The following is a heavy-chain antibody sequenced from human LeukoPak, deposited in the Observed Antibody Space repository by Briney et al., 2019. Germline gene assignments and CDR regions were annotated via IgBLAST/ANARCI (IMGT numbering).Heavy chain of an antibody. Sequence: GGSLRLSCAASGFTFRDYDMRWVRQAPGKGLEWVSSISVSGSKTYYAESVKGRLTISRDNSKNTLDLHMYSLRVEDTAIYYCAKDSALWGQGTLVTVSS. CDR3: AKDSAL. CDR2: ISVSGSKT. CDR1: GFTFRDYD. D-gene: IGHD3-10*01. J-gene: IGHJ4*02. V-gene: IGHV3-23*01.